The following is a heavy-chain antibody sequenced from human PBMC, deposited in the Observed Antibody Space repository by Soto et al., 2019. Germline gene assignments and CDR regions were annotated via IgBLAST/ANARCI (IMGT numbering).Heavy chain of an antibody. CDR1: GFTFSDYY. D-gene: IGHD2-8*01. Sequence: QVQLVESGGGLVKPGGSLRLSCAASGFTFSDYYLSWVRQAPGKGLEWLSYITNSGYTIYYADSVKGRFTISRDNAKNSLYLQMNRLRTEDTAIYYCARDRGYCPYGVCDRDYYMDVWGKGTTVTVSS. CDR3: ARDRGYCPYGVCDRDYYMDV. V-gene: IGHV3-11*01. CDR2: ITNSGYTI. J-gene: IGHJ6*03.